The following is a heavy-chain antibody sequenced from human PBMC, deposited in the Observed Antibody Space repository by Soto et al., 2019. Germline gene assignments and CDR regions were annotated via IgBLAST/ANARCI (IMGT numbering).Heavy chain of an antibody. Sequence: EVQLVESGGGLVQPGGSLRLSCAASGFTVSSNYMSWVRQAPGKGLEWVSVIYSGGSTYYADSVKGRFTISRDNSKNTLYLQMNSLRAEDTAVYYCAREAVAGSYYYYYMDVRGKGTTVTVSS. V-gene: IGHV3-66*01. CDR1: GFTVSSNY. CDR3: AREAVAGSYYYYYMDV. J-gene: IGHJ6*03. CDR2: IYSGGST. D-gene: IGHD6-19*01.